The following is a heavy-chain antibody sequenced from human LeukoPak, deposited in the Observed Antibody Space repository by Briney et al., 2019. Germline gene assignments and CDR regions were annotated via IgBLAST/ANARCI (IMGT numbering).Heavy chain of an antibody. D-gene: IGHD6-19*01. CDR3: ARVRGIAVAGTASIYFDY. J-gene: IGHJ4*02. CDR2: IKEDGSEK. CDR1: GFTFTSYW. V-gene: IGHV3-7*01. Sequence: PGGSLRLSCAASGFTFTSYWISWVRQAPGKRLEWVANIKEDGSEKYYVDSVKGRFTISRDNAKNSLYLQMNSLRAEDTAVYYCARVRGIAVAGTASIYFDYWGQGSLVTVSS.